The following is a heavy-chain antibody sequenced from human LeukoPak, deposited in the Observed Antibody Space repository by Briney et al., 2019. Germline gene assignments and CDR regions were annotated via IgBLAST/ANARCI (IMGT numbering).Heavy chain of an antibody. Sequence: SETLSLTCAVYGGSFSGYYWSWIRQPPGKGLEWIGSILYSGTTYNSPSLKSRVTMSVDTSKNQFSLRLNSVTAADTAVYYCARHVGGGYWYFDLWGRGTQVTVSS. D-gene: IGHD2-15*01. CDR3: ARHVGGGYWYFDL. CDR1: GGSFSGYY. V-gene: IGHV4-34*12. CDR2: ILYSGTT. J-gene: IGHJ2*01.